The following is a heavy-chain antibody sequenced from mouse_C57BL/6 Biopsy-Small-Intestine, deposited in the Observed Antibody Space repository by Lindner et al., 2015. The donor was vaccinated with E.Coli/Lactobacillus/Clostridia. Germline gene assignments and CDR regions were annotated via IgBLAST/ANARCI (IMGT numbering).Heavy chain of an antibody. D-gene: IGHD2-4*01. Sequence: VQLQESGAELVRPGTSVKVSCKASGYAFTNYLIEWVKQRPGQGLEWIGVINPGSTGTNYNEKFKGKATLTADESSSTAYMQLSSLTSEDSAVYFCARSNFDYDTYWGQGTTLTVSS. CDR3: ARSNFDYDTY. CDR1: GYAFTNYL. CDR2: INPGSTGT. J-gene: IGHJ2*01. V-gene: IGHV1-54*01.